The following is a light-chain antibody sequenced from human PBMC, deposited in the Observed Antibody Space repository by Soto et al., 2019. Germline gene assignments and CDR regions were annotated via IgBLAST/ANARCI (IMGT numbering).Light chain of an antibody. CDR1: QSVSSD. J-gene: IGKJ1*01. Sequence: IVLAHSAGTLSLSPGERATLSCRASQSVSSDLAWYHQKPGQAPRLLIYGASTRATGIPARFSGSGSGTEFTLTINSLQSEDFAVYYCQQYNNWPRTFGQGTKVDIK. CDR2: GAS. V-gene: IGKV3-15*01. CDR3: QQYNNWPRT.